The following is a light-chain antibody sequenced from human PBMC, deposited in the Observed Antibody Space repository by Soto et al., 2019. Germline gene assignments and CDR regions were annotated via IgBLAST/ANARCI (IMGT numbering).Light chain of an antibody. CDR3: QQRSNWPIT. Sequence: DIVLTQSPGTLPLSPGERATISCRASQSVSSSYLAWYQQKPGQAPRLLIYGASSRATGIPARFSGSGSGTDFTLTISSLEPEDFAVYYCQQRSNWPITFGQGTRVEIK. CDR2: GAS. J-gene: IGKJ5*01. V-gene: IGKV3D-20*02. CDR1: QSVSSSY.